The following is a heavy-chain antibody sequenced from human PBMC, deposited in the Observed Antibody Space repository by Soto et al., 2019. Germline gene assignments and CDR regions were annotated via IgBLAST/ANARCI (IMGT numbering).Heavy chain of an antibody. Sequence: QVQLVQSGAEMKKPGSSVKVSCQSSGGTFNTYAMNWVRQAPGQGPEWMGDISPMFGAANYAPKFQGRVTTTADDSTGTSYVQLSSLTSEDTALYFCAREVQVHTPAFVYWGQGTLVTVSS. CDR2: ISPMFGAA. CDR1: GGTFNTYA. J-gene: IGHJ4*02. CDR3: AREVQVHTPAFVY. D-gene: IGHD3-10*01. V-gene: IGHV1-69*19.